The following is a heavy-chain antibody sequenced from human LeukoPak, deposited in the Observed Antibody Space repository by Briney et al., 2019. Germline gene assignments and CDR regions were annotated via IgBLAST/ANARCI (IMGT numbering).Heavy chain of an antibody. CDR1: GYTFTGYY. CDR3: ARERETGTVPGWFDP. D-gene: IGHD1-1*01. J-gene: IGHJ5*02. V-gene: IGHV1-2*06. CDR2: INPNSGGT. Sequence: ASVKVSCKASGYTFTGYYMHWVRQAPGQGLEWMGRINPNSGGTNYAQKFQGRVTMTRDTSISTAYMEPSRLRSDDTAVYYCARERETGTVPGWFDPWGQGTLVTVSP.